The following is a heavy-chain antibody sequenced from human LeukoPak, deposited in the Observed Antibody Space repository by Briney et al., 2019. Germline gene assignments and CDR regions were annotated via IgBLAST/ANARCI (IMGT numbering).Heavy chain of an antibody. CDR2: IYHSGST. CDR1: GGSISSTNW. V-gene: IGHV4-4*02. CDR3: ARDRAYYDILTGSLLDYYGMDV. Sequence: PSGTLSLTCAVSGGSISSTNWWSWVRQSPGKGLEWIGEIYHSGSTNYNPSLKSRVTISVDTSKNQFSLKLSSVTAADTAVYYCARDRAYYDILTGSLLDYYGMDVWGQGTTVTVSS. D-gene: IGHD3-9*01. J-gene: IGHJ6*02.